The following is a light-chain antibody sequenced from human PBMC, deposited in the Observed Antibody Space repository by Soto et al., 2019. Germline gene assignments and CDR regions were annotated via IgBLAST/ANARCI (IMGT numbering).Light chain of an antibody. CDR2: EVN. CDR3: SSFASTHTYV. Sequence: QSVLTQPASVSGSPGQSITISCTGTSSDVAYYNHVSWYQLHPGKAPKLLIYEVNNRPSGVSHRFSGSKSGNTASLTISGLQAEDEADYYCSSFASTHTYVFGTGTKLTVL. J-gene: IGLJ1*01. CDR1: SSDVAYYNH. V-gene: IGLV2-14*01.